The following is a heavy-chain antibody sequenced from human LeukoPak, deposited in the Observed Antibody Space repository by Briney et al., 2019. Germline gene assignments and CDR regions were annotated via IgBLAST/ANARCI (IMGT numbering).Heavy chain of an antibody. J-gene: IGHJ4*02. V-gene: IGHV3-74*01. Sequence: PGGSLRLSCAASGFTFSSYWMHWVRQAPGKGLVSVSRINSDGSSTSYADSVKGRFTISRDNAKNTLYLQMKSLRAEDTAVYYCARLRGQWLDYCGQGTLVTVSS. D-gene: IGHD6-19*01. CDR3: ARLRGQWLDY. CDR1: GFTFSSYW. CDR2: INSDGSST.